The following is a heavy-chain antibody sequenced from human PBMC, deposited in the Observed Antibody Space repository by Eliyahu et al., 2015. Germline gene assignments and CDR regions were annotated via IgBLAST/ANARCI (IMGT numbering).Heavy chain of an antibody. Sequence: QITLKESGPTLVKPTQTLTLTCTFSGFXLSTSGVGXGWIRQPPGKAPEWLALIYWDDDKRYSRSLKNRLTITKDTSKNQVVLTMTNVDPVDTATYFCAHRREFRSFDYWGQGTLVTVSS. CDR3: AHRREFRSFDY. CDR2: IYWDDDK. J-gene: IGHJ4*02. CDR1: GFXLSTSGVG. V-gene: IGHV2-5*02.